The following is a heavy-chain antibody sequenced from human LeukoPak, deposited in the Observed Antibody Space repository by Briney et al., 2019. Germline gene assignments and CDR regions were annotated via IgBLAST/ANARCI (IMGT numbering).Heavy chain of an antibody. V-gene: IGHV4-38-2*01. J-gene: IGHJ4*02. CDR2: IYHSGST. CDR1: GYSSSSGYY. D-gene: IGHD5-24*01. Sequence: PSETLSLTCAVSGYSSSSGYYWGWIRQPPGKGLEWIGSIYHSGSTYYNPSLKSRVTISVDTSKNQFSLKLSSVTAADTAVYYCARHTVEMATIGTLDYWGQGTLVTVSS. CDR3: ARHTVEMATIGTLDY.